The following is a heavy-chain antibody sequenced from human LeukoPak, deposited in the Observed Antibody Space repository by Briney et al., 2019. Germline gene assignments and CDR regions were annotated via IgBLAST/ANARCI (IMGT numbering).Heavy chain of an antibody. V-gene: IGHV1-46*01. Sequence: ASVKVSCKASGYTFTSYYMHWVRQAPGQGLEWMGIINPSGGSTSYAQKFQGRVTMTRDTSTSTVYMELSSLRSEDTAVYYCARETGGDEMATITFDYWGQGTLVTVSS. CDR2: INPSGGST. CDR1: GYTFTSYY. CDR3: ARETGGDEMATITFDY. D-gene: IGHD5-24*01. J-gene: IGHJ4*02.